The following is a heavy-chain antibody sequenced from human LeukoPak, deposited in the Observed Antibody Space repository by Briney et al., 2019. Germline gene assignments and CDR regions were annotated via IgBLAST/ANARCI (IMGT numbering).Heavy chain of an antibody. D-gene: IGHD5-12*01. Sequence: PGGSLRLSCVASGFTFNNYAMTWVRQAPGKGLEWVSSFSGGDGSPYHADSVKGRFTISRDNSKSTLYLQMNSLRAEDTAIYYCAKNGWLRSSGLWGDYWGQGALVTVSS. CDR2: FSGGDGSP. V-gene: IGHV3-23*01. J-gene: IGHJ4*02. CDR1: GFTFNNYA. CDR3: AKNGWLRSSGLWGDY.